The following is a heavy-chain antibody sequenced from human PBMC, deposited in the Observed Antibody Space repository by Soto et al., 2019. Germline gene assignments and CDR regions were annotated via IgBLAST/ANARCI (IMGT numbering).Heavy chain of an antibody. CDR3: ARSLGETTSLFDY. CDR1: GYIFIHCF. Sequence: QVQLVQAGAEMKQPGASVKLSCQASGYIFIHCFMHWVRQAPGQGLEWMGGINPSSGTTTYAQKFQGRVTVTRDTSTSTVYMELSSLGSGETDMYYCARSLGETTSLFDYWGQGSLVTVSA. V-gene: IGHV1-46*01. D-gene: IGHD1-26*01. J-gene: IGHJ4*02. CDR2: INPSSGTT.